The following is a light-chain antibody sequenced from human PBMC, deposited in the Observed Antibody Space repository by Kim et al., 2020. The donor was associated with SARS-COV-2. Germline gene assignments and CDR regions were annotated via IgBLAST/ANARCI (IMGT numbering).Light chain of an antibody. V-gene: IGLV2-14*03. CDR2: DVS. CDR3: SSHTSSSTRV. Sequence: QSALTQPASVSGSPGQSITISCTGTSSDVGGYNYVSWYQHHPGTAPKLMIYDVSNRPSGVTNRFSGSKSGNTASLTISGLQAEDESEYYCSSHTSSSTRVFGGGTQLTVL. J-gene: IGLJ2*01. CDR1: SSDVGGYNY.